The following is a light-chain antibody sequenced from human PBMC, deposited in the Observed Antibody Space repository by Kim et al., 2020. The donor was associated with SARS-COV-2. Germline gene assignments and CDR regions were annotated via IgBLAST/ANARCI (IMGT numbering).Light chain of an antibody. CDR2: GKY. CDR1: SLKKYY. J-gene: IGLJ3*02. Sequence: AVGQTVRLTCQGDSLKKYYATWYQQKPGQAPVLVIYGKYNRPSGIPDRFSGSSSGNTASLTITGAQAEDEADYYCNSRDSSGDHVVFGGGTQLTVL. V-gene: IGLV3-19*01. CDR3: NSRDSSGDHVV.